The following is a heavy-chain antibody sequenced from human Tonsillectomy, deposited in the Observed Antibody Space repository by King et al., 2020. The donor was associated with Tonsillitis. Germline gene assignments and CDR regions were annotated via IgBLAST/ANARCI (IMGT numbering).Heavy chain of an antibody. CDR2: ISYDGSNE. CDR3: AKQLSGYCSSANCRPSQTYLYYAMDV. D-gene: IGHD2-2*01. Sequence: VQLVQSGGGVVQPGKSLRLSCAASGLSFSSYAIHWVRQAPGKGLEWVALISYDGSNEYYADSVKGRFTISRDNSKSTLYLQMNSLRAEDTAVYFCAKQLSGYCSSANCRPSQTYLYYAMDVWGQGTTVTVSS. V-gene: IGHV3-30*18. J-gene: IGHJ6*02. CDR1: GLSFSSYA.